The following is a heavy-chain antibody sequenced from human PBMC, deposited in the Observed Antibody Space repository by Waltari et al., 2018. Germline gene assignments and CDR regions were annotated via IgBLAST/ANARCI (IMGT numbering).Heavy chain of an antibody. V-gene: IGHV1-69*05. Sequence: QVQLVQSGAEVKKPGSSVKVSCKASGGTFSSYALSWVRQAPGQGLEWMGGIIPIFGTANYAQKFQGRVTITTDESTSTAYMELSSLRSEDTAVYYCARGGNYDYVWGSYRYSYFDYWGQGTLVTVSS. CDR2: IIPIFGTA. J-gene: IGHJ4*02. D-gene: IGHD3-16*02. CDR3: ARGGNYDYVWGSYRYSYFDY. CDR1: GGTFSSYA.